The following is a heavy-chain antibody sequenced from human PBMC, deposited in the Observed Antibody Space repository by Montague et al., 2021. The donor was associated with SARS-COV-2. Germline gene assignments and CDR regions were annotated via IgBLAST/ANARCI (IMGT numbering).Heavy chain of an antibody. CDR2: IHNSGHT. V-gene: IGHV4-39*02. Sequence: SETLSLTCNVSGASISTTTFYWSWIRQPTGKGLEWIGRIHNSGHTSYNSSLGSRVVISLDTSKNHFSLTLDSVTAADTAVYFCARAGERGTITFFDHWGQGTLVTVSS. CDR1: GASISTTTFY. CDR3: ARAGERGTITFFDH. D-gene: IGHD3-10*01. J-gene: IGHJ4*02.